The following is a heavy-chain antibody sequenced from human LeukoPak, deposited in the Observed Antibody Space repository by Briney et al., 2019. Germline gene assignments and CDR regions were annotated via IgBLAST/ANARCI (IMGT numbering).Heavy chain of an antibody. D-gene: IGHD3-22*01. Sequence: GGSLRLSCAASGFTFSNYAIHWVRQAPGKGLEWVSVISYDGTNKYYADSVKGRFTISRDNSKNTLYLQMNSLRAGDTAVYYCARRGKAYYYDSSGYPNWFDPWGQGTLVTVSS. CDR2: ISYDGTNK. J-gene: IGHJ5*02. CDR1: GFTFSNYA. V-gene: IGHV3-30*04. CDR3: ARRGKAYYYDSSGYPNWFDP.